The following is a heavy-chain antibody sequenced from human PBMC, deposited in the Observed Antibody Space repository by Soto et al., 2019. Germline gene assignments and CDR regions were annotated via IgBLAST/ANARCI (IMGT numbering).Heavy chain of an antibody. J-gene: IGHJ3*02. Sequence: GASVKVSCTASGYSFTGYDMHWVRQAPGQGLEWMGWINPNSGGTNYAQKFQGWVTMTRDTSISTAYMELNRLRSDDTAVYYCAREAAVVTPAAFDIWGQGTMVTVSS. V-gene: IGHV1-2*04. D-gene: IGHD2-21*02. CDR1: GYSFTGYD. CDR2: INPNSGGT. CDR3: AREAAVVTPAAFDI.